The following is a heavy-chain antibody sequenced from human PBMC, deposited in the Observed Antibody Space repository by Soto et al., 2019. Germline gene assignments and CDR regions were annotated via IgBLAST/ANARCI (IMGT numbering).Heavy chain of an antibody. CDR3: SRYYDSSGYYYGPLYYFDY. D-gene: IGHD3-22*01. V-gene: IGHV4-31*03. J-gene: IGHJ4*02. Sequence: PSETLSLTCTVSGGSISSGGYYWSWIRQHPGKGLEWIGCIYYSGSTYYNPSLKSRVTISVDTSKNQFSLKLSSVTSADTAVFFCSRYYDSSGYYYGPLYYFDYWGQGTLVTVSS. CDR1: GGSISSGGYY. CDR2: IYYSGST.